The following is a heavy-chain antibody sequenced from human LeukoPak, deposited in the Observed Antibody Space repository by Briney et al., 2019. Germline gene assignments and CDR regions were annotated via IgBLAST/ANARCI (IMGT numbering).Heavy chain of an antibody. CDR1: GGSISSYY. J-gene: IGHJ5*02. Sequence: PSETLSVTCTVSGGSISSYYWSWIRQPPGKGVGWGGYIYYSGRTNYNPSLKRRVTISVETSKNQFSLKLSSVPAADTAVYYCARESCASCSWFDPCGQGTLVTVSS. CDR2: IYYSGRT. D-gene: IGHD2-15*01. V-gene: IGHV4-59*01. CDR3: ARESCASCSWFDP.